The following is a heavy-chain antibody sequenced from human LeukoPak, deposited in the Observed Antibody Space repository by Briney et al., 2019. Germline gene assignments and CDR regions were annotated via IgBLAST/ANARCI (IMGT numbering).Heavy chain of an antibody. D-gene: IGHD1-26*01. V-gene: IGHV3-33*01. CDR1: GFTFSSYG. Sequence: PGGALRLSCAASGFTFSSYGMHWVRQAPGKGLVWVAVIWYDGSNKYYADSVKGRFTISRDNSKNTLYLQMNSLRAEDTAVYYCARGELGYYHYYGMDVWGQGTTVTVSS. CDR2: IWYDGSNK. J-gene: IGHJ6*02. CDR3: ARGELGYYHYYGMDV.